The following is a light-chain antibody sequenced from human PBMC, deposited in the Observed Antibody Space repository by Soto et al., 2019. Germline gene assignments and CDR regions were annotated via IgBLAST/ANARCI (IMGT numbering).Light chain of an antibody. CDR3: KSYDSGNPVV. Sequence: NFMLTQPHSVSEAPGKTVTISCTRSSGSIASNYVQWYQQRPGSSPTTVIYEDNQRPSGVPDRFSGSIDSSSNSASLTISGLKTEDEADYYCKSYDSGNPVVFGGGTKLTVL. J-gene: IGLJ2*01. V-gene: IGLV6-57*01. CDR1: SGSIASNY. CDR2: EDN.